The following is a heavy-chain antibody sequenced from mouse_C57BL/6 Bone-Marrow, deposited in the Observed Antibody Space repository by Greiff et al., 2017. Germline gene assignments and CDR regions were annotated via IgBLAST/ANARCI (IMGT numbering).Heavy chain of an antibody. J-gene: IGHJ3*01. Sequence: EVQLVESGGGLVKPGGSLKLSCAASGFTFSSYAMSWVRQTPEKRLEWVATISDGGSYTYYPDNVKGRFTISRDNAKNNLYLQMSHLKSEDTAMYYCARDYGSSPFAYWGQGTLVTVSA. CDR1: GFTFSSYA. CDR3: ARDYGSSPFAY. CDR2: ISDGGSYT. D-gene: IGHD1-1*01. V-gene: IGHV5-4*01.